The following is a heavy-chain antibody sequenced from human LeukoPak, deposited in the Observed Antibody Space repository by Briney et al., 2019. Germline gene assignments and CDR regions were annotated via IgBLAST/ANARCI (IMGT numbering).Heavy chain of an antibody. D-gene: IGHD2-2*01. CDR2: ISAYNGNT. Sequence: ASVKVSCKASGYTFTSYGISWVRQAPGQGLEWMGWISAYNGNTNYAQKLQGRVTMTTDTSTSTAYMELRSLRSDDTAVYYCARDSIVVVPAASPRNDYYYYYGMDVWGQGTTVTVSS. CDR3: ARDSIVVVPAASPRNDYYYYYGMDV. J-gene: IGHJ6*02. V-gene: IGHV1-18*01. CDR1: GYTFTSYG.